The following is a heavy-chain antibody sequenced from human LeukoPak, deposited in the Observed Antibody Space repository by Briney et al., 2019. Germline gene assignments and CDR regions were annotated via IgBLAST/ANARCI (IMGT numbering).Heavy chain of an antibody. CDR2: IYHSSGST. CDR1: GASVSSGSYY. J-gene: IGHJ3*02. Sequence: SETLSLTCTVSGASVSSGSYYWTWIRQPPGQGLEWIGYIYHSSGSTNYNPSLKSRVTMSVDTSTNQFSLRLSSVTDADTAVFYCARRLRMAADGDAIDIWGQGTMVTVSS. D-gene: IGHD6-13*01. CDR3: ARRLRMAADGDAIDI. V-gene: IGHV4-61*01.